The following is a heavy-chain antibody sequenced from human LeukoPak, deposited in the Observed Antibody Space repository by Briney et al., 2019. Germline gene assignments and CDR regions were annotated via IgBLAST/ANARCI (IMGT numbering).Heavy chain of an antibody. CDR2: IKEDGSAK. V-gene: IGHV3-7*01. D-gene: IGHD3-16*01. Sequence: GGSLRLSCTASGVTFSRYWMTWVRQAPGKGLEWVANIKEDGSAKYYVDSMKGRVVISEANAKRSFYLQLNNLRVDDTAVYYCSRGWNSGWGGNYFDTWGLGTQVTVSS. J-gene: IGHJ4*02. CDR1: GVTFSRYW. CDR3: SRGWNSGWGGNYFDT.